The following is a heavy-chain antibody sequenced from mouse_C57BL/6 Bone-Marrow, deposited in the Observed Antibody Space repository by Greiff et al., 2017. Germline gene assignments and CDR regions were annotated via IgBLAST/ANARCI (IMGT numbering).Heavy chain of an antibody. CDR2: ISYSGST. V-gene: IGHV3-1*01. D-gene: IGHD1-1*01. CDR3: ARDIYYYGSSQGYFDV. CDR1: GYSITSGYD. Sequence: DVKLVESGPGMVKPSQSLSLTCTVTGYSITSGYDWHWIRHFPGNKLEWMGYISYSGSTNYNPSLKSRISITHDTSKNHFFLKLNSVTTEDTATYYCARDIYYYGSSQGYFDVWGTGTTVTVSS. J-gene: IGHJ1*03.